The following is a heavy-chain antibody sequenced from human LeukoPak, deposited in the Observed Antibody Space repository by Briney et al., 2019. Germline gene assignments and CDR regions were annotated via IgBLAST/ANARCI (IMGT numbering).Heavy chain of an antibody. V-gene: IGHV4-61*09. CDR2: FYSSGNA. CDR1: GGSLDLGSYY. CDR3: ARDLRYSASY. D-gene: IGHD2-21*01. J-gene: IGHJ4*02. Sequence: SQTLSLTCTVSGGSLDLGSYYWTWVRQPPGKGLEWIGHFYSSGNAIARYNPSLESRVNISLDTSKNQFSLKLTSVPAADTAVYYCARDLRYSASYWGQGPLVSVSS.